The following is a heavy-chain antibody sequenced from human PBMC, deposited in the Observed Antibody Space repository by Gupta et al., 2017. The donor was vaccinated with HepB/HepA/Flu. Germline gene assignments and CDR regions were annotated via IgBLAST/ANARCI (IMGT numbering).Heavy chain of an antibody. CDR2: IHSDGTT. J-gene: IGHJ4*02. CDR1: GLSVSRNY. CDR3: ARDGDSSNWFFN. Sequence: EVQLVESGGGLVQPGGSLRLSCAASGLSVSRNYMTWVRQAPGKGLECVSIIHSDGTTNYADSVKGRFTISRDNSKNTVFLQMNSLRVEDTAVYYCARDGDSSNWFFNWGQGTLVTVSS. V-gene: IGHV3-66*01. D-gene: IGHD6-13*01.